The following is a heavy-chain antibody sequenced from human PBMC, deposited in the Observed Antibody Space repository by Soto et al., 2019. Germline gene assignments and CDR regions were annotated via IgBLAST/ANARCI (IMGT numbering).Heavy chain of an antibody. D-gene: IGHD1-26*01. CDR1: GGSISGYY. V-gene: IGHV4-59*08. Sequence: QVQLQESGPGLVKSSETLSLTCTVSGGSISGYYWNWIRQPPGKGLEWIGYIYHSETTNYNPSLKSRVIISVNTSQHQFSLKLSSVTAADTAVYYCARRLAGSYGQIDYWGQGTLITVSS. CDR3: ARRLAGSYGQIDY. J-gene: IGHJ4*02. CDR2: IYHSETT.